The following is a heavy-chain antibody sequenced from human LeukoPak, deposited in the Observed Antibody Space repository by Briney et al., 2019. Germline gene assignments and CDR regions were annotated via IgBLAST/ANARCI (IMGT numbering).Heavy chain of an antibody. Sequence: GGSLRLSCAASGFTFSSYSMNWVRQAPGKGLEWVSSISSSSSYIYYADSVKGRFTISRDNAKNSLYLQMNSLRAEDTAVYYCATDSSGFYYDSSGPFDAFDIWGQGPMVDVSS. V-gene: IGHV3-21*01. D-gene: IGHD3-22*01. J-gene: IGHJ3*02. CDR3: ATDSSGFYYDSSGPFDAFDI. CDR1: GFTFSSYS. CDR2: ISSSSSYI.